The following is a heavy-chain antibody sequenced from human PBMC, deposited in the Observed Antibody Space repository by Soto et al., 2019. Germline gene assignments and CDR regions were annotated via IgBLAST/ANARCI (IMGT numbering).Heavy chain of an antibody. Sequence: GSLRLSCAASGFTFSSYSMNWVRQAPGKGLEWVSSISSSSSYIYYADSVKGRFTISRDNAKNSLYLQMNSLRAEDTAVYYCATYYCSSTSCYFGNYYYYMDVWGKGTTVTVSS. CDR2: ISSSSSYI. J-gene: IGHJ6*03. CDR1: GFTFSSYS. V-gene: IGHV3-21*01. CDR3: ATYYCSSTSCYFGNYYYYMDV. D-gene: IGHD2-2*01.